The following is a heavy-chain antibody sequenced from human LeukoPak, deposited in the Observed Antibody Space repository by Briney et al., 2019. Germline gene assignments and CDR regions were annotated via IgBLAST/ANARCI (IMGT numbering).Heavy chain of an antibody. D-gene: IGHD1-1*01. J-gene: IGHJ4*02. CDR3: ARESTTGATGDY. CDR2: ISYDERNE. CDR1: GFTFSSYA. Sequence: GGSLRLSCAASGFTFSSYAMSWVRRAPGKGLEWVAVISYDERNEFYADSVKGRFTVSRDNSKNTVYLQMNSLRAEDTAVYFCARESTTGATGDYWGQGTLVTVSS. V-gene: IGHV3-30*03.